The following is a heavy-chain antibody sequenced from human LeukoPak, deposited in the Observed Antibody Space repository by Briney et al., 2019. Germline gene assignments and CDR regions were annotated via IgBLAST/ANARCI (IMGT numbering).Heavy chain of an antibody. J-gene: IGHJ4*02. CDR2: IYYSGST. CDR3: ARGGAVAGSYYFVY. D-gene: IGHD6-19*01. V-gene: IGHV4-39*07. Sequence: SETLSLTCTVSGGSIISSSYYWGWIRQPPGKGLEWIGSIYYSGSTYYNPSLKSRVTISVDTSKNQFSLKLRSVTAADTAVYYCARGGAVAGSYYFVYWGQGTLVTVSS. CDR1: GGSIISSSYY.